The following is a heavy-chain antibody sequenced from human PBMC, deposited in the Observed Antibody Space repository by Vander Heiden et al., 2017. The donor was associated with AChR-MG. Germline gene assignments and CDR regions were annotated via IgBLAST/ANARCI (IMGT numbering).Heavy chain of an antibody. D-gene: IGHD3-9*01. CDR2: MNPNSGNT. V-gene: IGHV1-8*01. CDR3: ARGLYDILTGYYLRDAFDI. CDR1: GYPFTSSD. J-gene: IGHJ3*02. Sequence: QVQLVQSGAEVKKPGASVKASCKASGYPFTSSDINWLPQATGQGLEWMGWMNPNSGNTGYAQKFQGRVTMTRNTSISTAYMELSSLRSEDTAVYYCARGLYDILTGYYLRDAFDIWGQGTMVTVSS.